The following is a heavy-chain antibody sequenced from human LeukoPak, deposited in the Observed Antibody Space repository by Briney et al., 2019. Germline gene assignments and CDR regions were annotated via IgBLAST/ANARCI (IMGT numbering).Heavy chain of an antibody. J-gene: IGHJ4*02. D-gene: IGHD3-3*01. CDR3: ARDRYDFWSGYYHRPFDY. CDR2: ISYDGSNK. Sequence: GGSLRLSCAASGFTFSSYAMHWVRQAPGKGLEWVAVISYDGSNKYYADSVKGRFAISRDNSKNTLYLQMNSLRAEDTAVYYCARDRYDFWSGYYHRPFDYWGQGTLVTVSS. V-gene: IGHV3-30*09. CDR1: GFTFSSYA.